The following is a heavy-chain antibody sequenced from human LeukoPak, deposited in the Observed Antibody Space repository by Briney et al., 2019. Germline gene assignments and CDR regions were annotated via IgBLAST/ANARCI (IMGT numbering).Heavy chain of an antibody. CDR3: AKEGRAYYYGSGSYSWESFDY. CDR2: ISYDGSNK. D-gene: IGHD3-10*01. J-gene: IGHJ4*02. Sequence: GGSLRLSCAASGFTFSSYAMHWVRQAPGKGLEWVAVISYDGSNKYYADSVKGRFTISRDNSKNTLYLQMNSLRAEDTAVYYCAKEGRAYYYGSGSYSWESFDYWGQGTLVTVSS. V-gene: IGHV3-30*07. CDR1: GFTFSSYA.